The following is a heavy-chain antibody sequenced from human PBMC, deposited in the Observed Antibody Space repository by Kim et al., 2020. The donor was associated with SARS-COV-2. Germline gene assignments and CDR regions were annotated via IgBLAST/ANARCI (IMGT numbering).Heavy chain of an antibody. CDR1: GFTFSSYS. D-gene: IGHD4-17*01. CDR2: ISSSSSYI. J-gene: IGHJ2*01. V-gene: IGHV3-21*01. Sequence: GGSLRLSCAASGFTFSSYSMNWVRQAPGKGLEWVSSISSSSSYIYYADSVKGRFTISRDNAKNSLYLQMNSLRAEDTAVYYCARDGWDYARGYFDLWGRGTLVTVSS. CDR3: ARDGWDYARGYFDL.